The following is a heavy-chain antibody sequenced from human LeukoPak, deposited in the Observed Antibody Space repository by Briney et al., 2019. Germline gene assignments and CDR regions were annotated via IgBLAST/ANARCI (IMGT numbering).Heavy chain of an antibody. V-gene: IGHV1-2*02. CDR1: GYTFSGYY. D-gene: IGHD6-13*01. CDR3: ARGRAAASLNWFDP. Sequence: ASVKVSCKASGYTFSGYYMHWVRQAPGQGLEWMGWISPNSGGTNYAQKFQGRVTMTRDTSISTAYMELSRLRSDDTAVYYCARGRAAASLNWFDPWGQGTLVTVSS. J-gene: IGHJ5*02. CDR2: ISPNSGGT.